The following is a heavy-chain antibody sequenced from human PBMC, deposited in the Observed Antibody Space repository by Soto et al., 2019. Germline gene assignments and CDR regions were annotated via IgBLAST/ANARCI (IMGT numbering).Heavy chain of an antibody. CDR3: TRGSHSTSGAVKGLDY. CDR1: GFTFSSYW. J-gene: IGHJ4*02. Sequence: EVQLVESEGGLVQPGGSLSLTCAASGFTFSSYWMRWVRQVPGKGLVWVSRIKSDGSGTSYADSVKGRFTISRDNAKNTLYLQMNSLEAEDTAVYHCTRGSHSTSGAVKGLDYWGQGNLVTVSS. V-gene: IGHV3-74*01. D-gene: IGHD6-6*01. CDR2: IKSDGSGT.